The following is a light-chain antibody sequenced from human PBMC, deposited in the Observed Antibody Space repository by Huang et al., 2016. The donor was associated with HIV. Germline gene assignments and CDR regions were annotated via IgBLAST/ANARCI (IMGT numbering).Light chain of an antibody. Sequence: EIVLTQSPGTLSLSPGERAPLSCRASQSISADYLAWYQQKPGQAPRLLLYAASSTATGIPDRFSGSGSGTDFTLTIYRLEPEDFAVYFCQQYAGSPWTFGQGTKVEIK. CDR1: QSISADY. V-gene: IGKV3-20*01. CDR3: QQYAGSPWT. J-gene: IGKJ1*01. CDR2: AAS.